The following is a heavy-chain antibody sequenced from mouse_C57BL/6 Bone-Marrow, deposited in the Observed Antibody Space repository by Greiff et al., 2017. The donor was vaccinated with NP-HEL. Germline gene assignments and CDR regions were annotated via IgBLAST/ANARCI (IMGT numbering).Heavy chain of an antibody. CDR1: GYTFTSYD. CDR3: ARWDGSSHYYAMDY. D-gene: IGHD1-1*01. Sequence: VQLQQSGPELVKPGASVKLSCKASGYTFTSYDINWVKQRPGQGLEWIGWIYPRDGSTKYNEKFKGKATLTVDTSSSTAYMELHSLTSEDSAVYFCARWDGSSHYYAMDYWGQGTSVTVSS. CDR2: IYPRDGST. J-gene: IGHJ4*01. V-gene: IGHV1-85*01.